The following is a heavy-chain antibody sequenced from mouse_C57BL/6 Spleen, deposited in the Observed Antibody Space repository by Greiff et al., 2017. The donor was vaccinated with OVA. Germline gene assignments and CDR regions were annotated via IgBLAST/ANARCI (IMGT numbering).Heavy chain of an antibody. J-gene: IGHJ2*01. D-gene: IGHD2-5*01. V-gene: IGHV5-17*01. CDR2: ISSGSSTI. CDR3: ARLSNPFDY. CDR1: GFTFSDYG. Sequence: EVQLVESGGGLVKPGGSLKLSCAASGFTFSDYGMHWVRQAPEKGLEWVAYISSGSSTIYYADTVKGRFTISRDNAKNTLFLQMTSLRSEDTAMYYCARLSNPFDYWGQGTTLTVSS.